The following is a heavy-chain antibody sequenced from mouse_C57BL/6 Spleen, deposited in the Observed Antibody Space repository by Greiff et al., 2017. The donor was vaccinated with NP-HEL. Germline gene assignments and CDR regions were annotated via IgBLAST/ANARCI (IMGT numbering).Heavy chain of an antibody. Sequence: EVQRVESGGGLVKPGGSLKLSCAASGFTFSDYGMHWVRQAPEKGLEWVAYISSGSSTIYYADTVKGRFTISRDNAKNTLFLQMTSLRSEDTAMYYCARPAGGSSSYYAMDYWGQGTSVTVSS. CDR3: ARPAGGSSSYYAMDY. CDR1: GFTFSDYG. V-gene: IGHV5-17*01. CDR2: ISSGSSTI. D-gene: IGHD1-1*01. J-gene: IGHJ4*01.